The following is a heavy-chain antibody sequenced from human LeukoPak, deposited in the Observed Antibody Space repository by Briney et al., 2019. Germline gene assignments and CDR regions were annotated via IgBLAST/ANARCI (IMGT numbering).Heavy chain of an antibody. CDR3: TRDLEY. V-gene: IGHV3-48*01. Sequence: PGGSLRLSCSASGVTFTAYTMNWVRQAPGKGPEWVSYIDYGGSVTHYADSVKGRFTISRDNAENSLYLQMNSLRVEDTAVYYCTRDLEYWSQGVQVTVSS. J-gene: IGHJ4*02. CDR1: GVTFTAYT. CDR2: IDYGGSVT.